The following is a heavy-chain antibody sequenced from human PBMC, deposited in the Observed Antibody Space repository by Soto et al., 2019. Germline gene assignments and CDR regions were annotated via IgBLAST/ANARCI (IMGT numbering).Heavy chain of an antibody. V-gene: IGHV1-69*06. Sequence: QVQLVQSGAEVKKPGSSVKVSCQVSGGSFDGQSIIWVRQAPGQGLEWMGGILPIFRTATYAQRFQGRVTITADKLTTTAYMELTSLRSDDTAVYYCARGAEGPADYNWFAPWGQGTLVTVSS. CDR2: ILPIFRTA. D-gene: IGHD2-15*01. J-gene: IGHJ5*02. CDR3: ARGAEGPADYNWFAP. CDR1: GGSFDGQS.